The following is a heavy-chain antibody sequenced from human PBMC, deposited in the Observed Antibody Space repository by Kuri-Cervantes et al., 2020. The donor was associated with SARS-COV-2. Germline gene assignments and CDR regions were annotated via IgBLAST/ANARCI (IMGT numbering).Heavy chain of an antibody. CDR2: IKQDGSEK. D-gene: IGHD1-7*01. CDR1: GFTFSSYW. CDR3: ARVRVTGTMSYYYGMDV. V-gene: IGHV3-7*05. J-gene: IGHJ6*02. Sequence: GGSLRLSCAASGFTFSSYWMSWVRQAPGKGLEWVANIKQDGSEKYYVDSLKGRFTISRDNAKNSLYLQMNSLRAEDTAVYYCARVRVTGTMSYYYGMDVWGQGTTVTVSS.